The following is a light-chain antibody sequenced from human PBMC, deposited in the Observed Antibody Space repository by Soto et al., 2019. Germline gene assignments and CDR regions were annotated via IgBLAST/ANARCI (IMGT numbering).Light chain of an antibody. V-gene: IGKV3-20*01. Sequence: EIAMTPSPAPLSVSAGERATLSCRGSQSVSGNYLAWYHQKPGQPPGLLIHSASSRASGIPDRFTGSGSGTNFTLTISRLEPEDSAVYYCQQYDKLPRTFGQGTKVDI. CDR3: QQYDKLPRT. J-gene: IGKJ1*01. CDR1: QSVSGNY. CDR2: SAS.